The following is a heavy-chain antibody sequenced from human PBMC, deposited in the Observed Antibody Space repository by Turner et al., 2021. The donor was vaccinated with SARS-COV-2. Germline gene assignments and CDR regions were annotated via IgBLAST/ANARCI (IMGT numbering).Heavy chain of an antibody. Sequence: QVLLHESGPGLVKPSETLSLTCTVSGLSFASYGFYWGWIRQPPGKGLEWMGSIYHSGMTYYNRSLTGRVAMSVDTSKCQFSLKLASATASDTAVYYCARTSSWDALVVGSPADWYFDLWGRGTQVIVSS. CDR1: GLSFASYGFY. CDR3: ARTSSWDALVVGSPADWYFDL. J-gene: IGHJ2*01. D-gene: IGHD2-15*01. V-gene: IGHV4-39*01. CDR2: IYHSGMT.